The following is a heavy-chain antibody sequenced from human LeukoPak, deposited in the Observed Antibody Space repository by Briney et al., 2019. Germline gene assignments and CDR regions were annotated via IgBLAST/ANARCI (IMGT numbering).Heavy chain of an antibody. Sequence: GGSLRLSCAASGFIFSSFGMHWVRQALGKGLGWVAFIQDDESNKFYADSVKGRFTISRDNSKNTLFLQMNSLRPEDTALYYCAKQMVERPHYYYMDVWGKGTTVTVSS. J-gene: IGHJ6*03. CDR2: IQDDESNK. D-gene: IGHD2-15*01. CDR1: GFIFSSFG. V-gene: IGHV3-30*02. CDR3: AKQMVERPHYYYMDV.